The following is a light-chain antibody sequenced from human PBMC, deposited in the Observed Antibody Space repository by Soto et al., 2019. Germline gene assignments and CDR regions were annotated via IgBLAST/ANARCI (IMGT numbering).Light chain of an antibody. CDR1: SSNIGAGYD. CDR2: VNS. CDR3: QSYDSSLSAVV. V-gene: IGLV1-40*01. J-gene: IGLJ2*01. Sequence: QAVVTQPPSGSGAPGQRVTISCTGSSSNIGAGYDVHWYQQLPGTAPKLLIYVNSNRPSGVPDRFSGSKSGTSASLDITGLQAEDGADYYCQSYDSSLSAVVFGGGTKLTVL.